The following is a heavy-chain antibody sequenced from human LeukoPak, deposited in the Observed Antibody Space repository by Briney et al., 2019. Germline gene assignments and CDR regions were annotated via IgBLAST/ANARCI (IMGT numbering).Heavy chain of an antibody. V-gene: IGHV4-59*08. CDR1: GGSISTYY. D-gene: IGHD3-22*01. CDR3: ARATGVPVGYKDESSGYYFG. CDR2: IYYSGST. J-gene: IGHJ4*02. Sequence: PSETLSLTCTVSGGSISTYYWSWIRQPPGKGLEWIGYIYYSGSTNYNPSLKSRVTISVDTSKNQFSLKLSSVTAADTAVYYCARATGVPVGYKDESSGYYFGWGQGTLVTVTS.